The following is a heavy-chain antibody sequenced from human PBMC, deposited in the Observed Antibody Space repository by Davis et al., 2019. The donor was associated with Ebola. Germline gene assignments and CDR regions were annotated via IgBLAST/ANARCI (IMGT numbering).Heavy chain of an antibody. Sequence: PGGSLRLSCAASEFTFSSYGMTWVRQAPGKGLEWVSSISAGGTAPYYADSVKGRFTISRDNSKNMLYLQMNSLRAEDTAVYYCAKISGDYVADFDYWGHGTLVTVSS. CDR2: ISAGGTAP. CDR1: EFTFSSYG. J-gene: IGHJ4*01. CDR3: AKISGDYVADFDY. D-gene: IGHD4-17*01. V-gene: IGHV3-23*01.